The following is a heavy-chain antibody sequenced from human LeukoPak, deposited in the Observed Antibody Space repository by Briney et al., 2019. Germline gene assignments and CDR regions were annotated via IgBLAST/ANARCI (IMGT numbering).Heavy chain of an antibody. Sequence: SETLSLTCTVSGGSISSYYWSWIRQPAGKGLEWIGRIYTSGSTNYNPSLKSRVTMSVDTSKNQFSLKLSSVTAADTAVYYRARDSRYCSSTSCDWWYFDLWGRGTLVTVSS. V-gene: IGHV4-4*07. CDR1: GGSISSYY. CDR2: IYTSGST. J-gene: IGHJ2*01. D-gene: IGHD2-2*01. CDR3: ARDSRYCSSTSCDWWYFDL.